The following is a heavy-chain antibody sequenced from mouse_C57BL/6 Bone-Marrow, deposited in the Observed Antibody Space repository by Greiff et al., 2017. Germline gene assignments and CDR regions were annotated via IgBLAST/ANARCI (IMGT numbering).Heavy chain of an antibody. V-gene: IGHV1-64*01. CDR3: ARGDEYYGSSYGY. Sequence: QVQLQQPGAELVKPGASVKLSCKASGYTFTSYWMHWVKQRPGHGLEWIGMIHPNRGSTNYNEKFKSKATLTVDKSSSTAYMQLSSLTSEDSAVYYCARGDEYYGSSYGYWGQGTTLTVSA. CDR1: GYTFTSYW. CDR2: IHPNRGST. D-gene: IGHD1-1*01. J-gene: IGHJ2*01.